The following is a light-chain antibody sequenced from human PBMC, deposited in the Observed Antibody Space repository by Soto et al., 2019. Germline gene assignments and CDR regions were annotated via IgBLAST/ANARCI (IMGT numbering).Light chain of an antibody. CDR3: NSHTSSGFRV. Sequence: QSALTQPASVSGSPGQSITISCTGTSSDVGGYNHVSWYQHHPGKAPKLMIYEVSNRPSGVSNRFSGSKSGYTASLTISGLQAEDEADYYCNSHTSSGFRVFVTGTKVTVL. J-gene: IGLJ1*01. CDR2: EVS. CDR1: SSDVGGYNH. V-gene: IGLV2-14*01.